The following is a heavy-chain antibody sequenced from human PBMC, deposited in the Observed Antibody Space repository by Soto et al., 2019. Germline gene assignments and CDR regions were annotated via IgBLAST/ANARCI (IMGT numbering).Heavy chain of an antibody. CDR2: IYYSGST. CDR1: GGSISSSSYY. Sequence: SETLSLTCTVSGGSISSSSYYWGWIRQPPGKGLEWIGSIYYSGSTYYNPSLKSRVTISVDTSKNQFSLKLSSVTAADTAVYYCARTRARSDSTLNWFDPWGQGTLVTVSS. CDR3: ARTRARSDSTLNWFDP. V-gene: IGHV4-39*01. J-gene: IGHJ5*02. D-gene: IGHD3-10*01.